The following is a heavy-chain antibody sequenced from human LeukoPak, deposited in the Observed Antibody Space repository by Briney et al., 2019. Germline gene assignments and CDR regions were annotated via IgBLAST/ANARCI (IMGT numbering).Heavy chain of an antibody. J-gene: IGHJ4*02. CDR2: INPSGGNT. D-gene: IGHD1-20*01. V-gene: IGHV1-46*04. CDR1: GYIFTSYS. CDR3: ARHRITGRAFDY. Sequence: ASVKVSCEASGYIFTSYSLHWMRQAPGQGLEWMGTINPSGGNTNYAQELQGRITMTSDTSTSTVYMELSSLRSEDTAIYYCARHRITGRAFDYWGQGTLVTVSS.